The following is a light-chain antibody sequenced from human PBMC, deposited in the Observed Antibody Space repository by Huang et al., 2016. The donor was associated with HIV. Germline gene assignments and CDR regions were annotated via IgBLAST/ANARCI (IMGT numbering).Light chain of an antibody. J-gene: IGKJ2*01. CDR3: QQSAVTPRT. V-gene: IGKV1-39*01. CDR2: GAS. Sequence: DIQITQSPSSLSASVGDRVIITCRASQNINRYLNWYQQQPGKAPKLLISGASKLQSGVPSSLSGSGSGTHFTLAISSLQPEDSATYYCQQSAVTPRTFGQGTKLEI. CDR1: QNINRY.